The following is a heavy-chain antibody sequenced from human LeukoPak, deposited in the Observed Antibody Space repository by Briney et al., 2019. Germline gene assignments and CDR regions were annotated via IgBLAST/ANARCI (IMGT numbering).Heavy chain of an antibody. CDR1: GGTFSSYA. CDR3: ARDLWDTAIDNWFDP. Sequence: ASVKVSCKASGGTFSSYAISWVRQAPGQRLEWMGRIIPIFGTANYAQKFQGRVTITTDESTSTAYMELSSLRSEDTAVYYCARDLWDTAIDNWFDPWGQGTLVTVSS. D-gene: IGHD5-18*01. CDR2: IIPIFGTA. J-gene: IGHJ5*02. V-gene: IGHV1-69*05.